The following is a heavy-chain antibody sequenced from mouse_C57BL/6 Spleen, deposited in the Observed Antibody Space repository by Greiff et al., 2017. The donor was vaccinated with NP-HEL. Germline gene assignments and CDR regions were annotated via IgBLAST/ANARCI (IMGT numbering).Heavy chain of an antibody. CDR1: GYTFTDYH. CDR3: ARSESLYYFDY. J-gene: IGHJ2*01. CDR2: INPYNGGT. V-gene: IGHV1-19*01. Sequence: VQLKQSGPVLVKPGASVKMSCKASGYTFTDYHMNWVKQSPGKSLEWIGVINPYNGGTSHNQKFKGKATLTVDKSSSTAYMELNSLTSEDSAVYYCARSESLYYFDYWGQGTTLTVSS.